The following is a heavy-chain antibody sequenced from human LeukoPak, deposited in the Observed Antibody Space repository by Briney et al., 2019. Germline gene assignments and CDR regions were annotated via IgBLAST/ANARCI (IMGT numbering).Heavy chain of an antibody. CDR3: GRLGTYTEDY. CDR2: IYTSGST. V-gene: IGHV4-61*02. J-gene: IGHJ4*02. CDR1: GGSISSGSYY. D-gene: IGHD1-1*01. Sequence: SETLSLTCTVSGGSISSGSYYWSWIRQPAGKGLEWIGRIYTSGSTKFNPSLKSRVTISEDTSKNQFSLKLSSVTAADTAVYYCGRLGTYTEDYWGRGILVTVSS.